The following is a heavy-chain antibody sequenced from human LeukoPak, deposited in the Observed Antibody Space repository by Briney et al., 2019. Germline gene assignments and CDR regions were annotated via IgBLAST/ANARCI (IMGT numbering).Heavy chain of an antibody. CDR3: AGGSIAAAGIDY. V-gene: IGHV4-59*01. D-gene: IGHD6-13*01. Sequence: PSETLSLTCTVSGGSISSYYWSWIRQPPGKGLEWIGYIYYSGSTNYNPSLKSRVTISVDTSKNQFSLKLSSVTAADTAVYYCAGGSIAAAGIDYWGQGTLVTVSS. J-gene: IGHJ4*02. CDR1: GGSISSYY. CDR2: IYYSGST.